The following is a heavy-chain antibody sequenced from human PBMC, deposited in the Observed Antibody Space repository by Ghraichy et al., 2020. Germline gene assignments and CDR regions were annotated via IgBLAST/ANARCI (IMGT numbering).Heavy chain of an antibody. CDR1: GFRFSRYT. J-gene: IGHJ3*01. CDR3: VKDEGVPDIPDAFDV. V-gene: IGHV3-23*01. Sequence: GGSLRLSCAASGFRFSRYTMGWVRQVPGKGLEWVSHIHDSGSRTYYADSVKGRFTISRDNRRDMLWLQMNSLRAEDTAVYYCVKDEGVPDIPDAFDVWGQGTMVIVSS. D-gene: IGHD2-21*02. CDR2: IHDSGSRT.